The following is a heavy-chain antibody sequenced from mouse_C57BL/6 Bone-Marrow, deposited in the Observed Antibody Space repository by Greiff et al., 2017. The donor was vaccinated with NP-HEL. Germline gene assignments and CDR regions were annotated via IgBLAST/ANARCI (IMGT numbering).Heavy chain of an antibody. CDR2: IYPGNSDT. CDR1: GYTFTSYW. CDR3: TLRQLRPRDY. Sequence: VQLQQSGTVLARPGASVKMSCKTSGYTFTSYWMHWVKQRPGQGLEWIGAIYPGNSDTSYNQKFKGKAKLTAVTSASTAYMELSSLTNEDTAVYYCTLRQLRPRDYWGQGTTLTVSS. V-gene: IGHV1-5*01. J-gene: IGHJ2*01. D-gene: IGHD3-2*02.